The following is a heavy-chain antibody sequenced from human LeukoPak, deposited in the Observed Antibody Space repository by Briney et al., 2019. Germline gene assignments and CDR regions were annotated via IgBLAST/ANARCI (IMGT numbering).Heavy chain of an antibody. V-gene: IGHV4-59*08. D-gene: IGHD3-3*01. CDR1: GYSISSGYY. CDR3: ARHLNYDFWSGSGFDY. CDR2: IYYSGST. J-gene: IGHJ4*02. Sequence: SETLSLTCAVSGYSISSGYYWSWIRQPPGKGLKWIGYIYYSGSTNYNPSLKSRVTISVDTSKNQFSLKLSSVTAADTAVYYCARHLNYDFWSGSGFDYWGQGTLVTVSS.